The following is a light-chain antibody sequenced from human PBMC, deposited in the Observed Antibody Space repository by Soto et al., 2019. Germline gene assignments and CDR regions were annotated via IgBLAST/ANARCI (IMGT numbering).Light chain of an antibody. CDR3: QQRSNWPPRGIT. J-gene: IGKJ5*01. CDR2: DAS. V-gene: IGKV3-11*01. CDR1: QSVSSY. Sequence: EIVLTQSPATLSLSPGERATLSCRASQSVSSYLAWYQQKPGQAPRLLIYDASNRATGIPARFSGSGSGTDFTLTISGLEPEDFAVYYCQQRSNWPPRGITFGQGTRLEIK.